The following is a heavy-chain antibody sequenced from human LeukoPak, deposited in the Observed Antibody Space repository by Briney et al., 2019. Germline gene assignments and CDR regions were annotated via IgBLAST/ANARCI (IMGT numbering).Heavy chain of an antibody. D-gene: IGHD2-15*01. Sequence: SETLSLTCTVSGVSISSSNSYWGWIRQPPGKGLEWIGSIYYSGNTYYNASLKSQVSISIDTSKNQFSLRLTSVTAADTAVYYCASGLVMVYYYYFYMDVWGKGTTVTVSS. CDR1: GVSISSSNSY. CDR2: IYYSGNT. J-gene: IGHJ6*03. V-gene: IGHV4-39*01. CDR3: ASGLVMVYYYYFYMDV.